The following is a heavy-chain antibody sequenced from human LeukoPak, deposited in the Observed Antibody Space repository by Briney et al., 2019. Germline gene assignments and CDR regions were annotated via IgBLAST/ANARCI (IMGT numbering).Heavy chain of an antibody. Sequence: PGGSLRLSCVASGFTFSASYMTWVRQPPGKGLEWLSYISGNSGDINYADSVKGRFTVSRDNAKNSLYLQMNSLRAEDTAVYYCARAVRGGYDTHMDVWGKGTTVTVSS. J-gene: IGHJ6*03. CDR3: ARAVRGGYDTHMDV. CDR2: ISGNSGDI. D-gene: IGHD5-12*01. CDR1: GFTFSASY. V-gene: IGHV3-11*06.